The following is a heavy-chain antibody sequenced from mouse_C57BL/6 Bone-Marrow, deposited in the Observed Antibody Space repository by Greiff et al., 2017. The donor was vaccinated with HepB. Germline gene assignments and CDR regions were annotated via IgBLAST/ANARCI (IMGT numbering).Heavy chain of an antibody. Sequence: EVQLQQSGAELVRPGASVKLSCTASGFNIKDDYMHWVKQRPEQGLEWIGWIDPEDGDTEYDSKFQGKATITADTSSNKAYLQLSSLTSEDTAVYSCPTAAFYYSGSSYDWYFDVWGTGPTVPVSS. D-gene: IGHD1-1*01. CDR3: PTAAFYYSGSSYDWYFDV. CDR2: IDPEDGDT. CDR1: GFNIKDDY. J-gene: IGHJ1*03. V-gene: IGHV14-4*01.